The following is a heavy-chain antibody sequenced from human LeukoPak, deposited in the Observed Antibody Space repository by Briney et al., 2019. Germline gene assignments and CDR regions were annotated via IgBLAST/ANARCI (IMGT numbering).Heavy chain of an antibody. CDR3: ARREGYFYDSSGYYNY. CDR2: ISSSGSTI. CDR1: GFIFSNYY. Sequence: GGSLRLSCAASGFIFSNYYMSWIRQAPGKGLEWVSYISSSGSTIYYADSVKGRFTISRDNAKNSLYLQMNSLRAEDTAVYYCARREGYFYDSSGYYNYWGQGTLVTVSS. D-gene: IGHD3-22*01. J-gene: IGHJ4*02. V-gene: IGHV3-11*01.